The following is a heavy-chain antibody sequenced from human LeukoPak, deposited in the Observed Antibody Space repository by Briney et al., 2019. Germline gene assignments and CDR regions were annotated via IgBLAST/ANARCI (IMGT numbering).Heavy chain of an antibody. CDR2: ISYDGSNK. CDR3: ARDEGRYQLPTYYFDY. D-gene: IGHD2-2*01. V-gene: IGHV3-30-3*01. CDR1: GFTFSSYA. Sequence: GGSLRLSCAASGFTFSSYAMHWVRQAPGKGLEWVAVISYDGSNKYYADSVKGRFTISRDNSKNTLYLQMNSLRAEDTAVYYCARDEGRYQLPTYYFDYWGQGTLVTVSS. J-gene: IGHJ4*02.